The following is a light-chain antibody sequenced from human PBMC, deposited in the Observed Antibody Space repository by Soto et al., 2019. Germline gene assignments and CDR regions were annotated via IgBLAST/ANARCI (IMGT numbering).Light chain of an antibody. CDR3: QQYINRWT. V-gene: IGKV1-5*03. CDR2: KAS. Sequence: DIQMTQSPSTLSASVGDRVTITCRASQSISIWLAWYQQKPGKAPNLLIYKASSLESGVPSRFSGSGSATEFTLTISSLQTDDFATYYWQQYINRWTFGQGTKVEIK. J-gene: IGKJ1*01. CDR1: QSISIW.